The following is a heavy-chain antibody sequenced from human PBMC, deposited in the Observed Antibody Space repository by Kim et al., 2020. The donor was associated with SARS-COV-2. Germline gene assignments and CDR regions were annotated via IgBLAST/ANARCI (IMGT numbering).Heavy chain of an antibody. J-gene: IGHJ6*02. CDR3: ASLGYCSSTSCSKFYYYYGMDV. D-gene: IGHD2-2*01. CDR1: GGSVSSGSYY. V-gene: IGHV4-61*01. Sequence: SETLSLTCTVSGGSVSSGSYYWSWIRQPPGKGLEWIGYIYYSGSTNYNPSLKSRVTISVDTSKNQFSLKLSSVTAADTAVYYCASLGYCSSTSCSKFYYYYGMDVWGQGTTVTVSS. CDR2: IYYSGST.